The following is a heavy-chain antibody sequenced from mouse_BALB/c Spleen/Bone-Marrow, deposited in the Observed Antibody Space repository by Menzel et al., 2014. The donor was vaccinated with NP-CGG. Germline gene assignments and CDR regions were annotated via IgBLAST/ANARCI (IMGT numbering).Heavy chain of an antibody. Sequence: QVQLQQSGAELVRPGSSVKISCKASGYAFSNYWMNWVKQRPGQGLEWVGQIYPGDTDIHYNGKFKGKATLTADKSSSTAYMQLSSLTSEDSAVYFCASRGDYSYAMDYWGQGISVTVSS. J-gene: IGHJ4*01. V-gene: IGHV1-80*01. CDR3: ASRGDYSYAMDY. CDR2: IYPGDTDI. D-gene: IGHD1-1*01. CDR1: GYAFSNYW.